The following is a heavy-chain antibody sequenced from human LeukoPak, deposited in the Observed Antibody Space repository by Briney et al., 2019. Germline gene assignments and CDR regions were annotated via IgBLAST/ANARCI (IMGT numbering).Heavy chain of an antibody. CDR1: GFTFSSYG. CDR3: ARDEGSSWCDY. D-gene: IGHD6-13*01. CDR2: ISGSGGST. J-gene: IGHJ4*02. Sequence: GGSLRLSCAASGFTFSSYGMSWVRQAPGKGLDWVSGISGSGGSTYSADSVKGRFTISRDNSKNTLYLQMNSLRAEDTAVYYCARDEGSSWCDYWGQGTLVTVSS. V-gene: IGHV3-23*01.